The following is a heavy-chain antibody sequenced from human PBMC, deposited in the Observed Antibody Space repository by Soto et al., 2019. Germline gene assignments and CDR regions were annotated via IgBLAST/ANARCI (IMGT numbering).Heavy chain of an antibody. J-gene: IGHJ5*02. V-gene: IGHV4-39*01. D-gene: IGHD6-13*01. Sequence: QLQLQESGPGLVKPSETLSLTCTVSGGSISSSSYYWGWIRQPPGKGLEWIGSIYYSGSTYYNPSLKSRLTISVDTSKNQFSLKLSSVTAADTAVYYCARHLYGYSPPSNWFDPWGQGTLVTVSS. CDR1: GGSISSSSYY. CDR2: IYYSGST. CDR3: ARHLYGYSPPSNWFDP.